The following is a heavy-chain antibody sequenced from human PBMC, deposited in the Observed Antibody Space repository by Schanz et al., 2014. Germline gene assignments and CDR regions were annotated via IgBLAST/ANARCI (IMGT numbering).Heavy chain of an antibody. CDR2: VSRSTPDI. CDR3: AKDGPGGSGSYSANGGMDV. J-gene: IGHJ6*02. D-gene: IGHD3-10*01. Sequence: VHLLESGGGLVKPGGSLRLSCVASGFAFSSFAMTWVRQAPGKGLEWVSYVSRSTPDIYYADSVKGRFTMSRDNAKNSVFLQMNSLRAEDTAVYYCAKDGPGGSGSYSANGGMDVWGQGTTVTVSS. CDR1: GFAFSSFA. V-gene: IGHV3-21*04.